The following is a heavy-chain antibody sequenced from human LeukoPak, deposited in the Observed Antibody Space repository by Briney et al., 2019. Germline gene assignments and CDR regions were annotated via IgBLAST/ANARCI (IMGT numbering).Heavy chain of an antibody. CDR3: AREEMDSNSLDH. CDR2: INPNTGAT. Sequence: GASVKVSCKASGYTFIGNYIHWVRRAPGQGLEWMGWINPNTGATNYAQMFQGRVTMTRDTSISIGYMDLTRLTSDDSAVYYCAREEMDSNSLDHWGQGTLVTVSS. CDR1: GYTFIGNY. D-gene: IGHD5-24*01. V-gene: IGHV1-2*02. J-gene: IGHJ4*02.